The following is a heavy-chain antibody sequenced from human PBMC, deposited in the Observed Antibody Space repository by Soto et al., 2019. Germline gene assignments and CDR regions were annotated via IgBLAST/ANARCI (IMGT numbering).Heavy chain of an antibody. D-gene: IGHD6-19*01. Sequence: SETLSLTCAVYGGSFSGYYWSWIRQPPGKGLEWIGEINHSGSTNYNPSLKSRVTISVDTSKNQFSLKLSSVTAADTAVYYCARGGGAVAGTFRDYYYYMDVWGKGTTVTVSS. J-gene: IGHJ6*03. CDR3: ARGGGAVAGTFRDYYYYMDV. CDR2: INHSGST. CDR1: GGSFSGYY. V-gene: IGHV4-34*01.